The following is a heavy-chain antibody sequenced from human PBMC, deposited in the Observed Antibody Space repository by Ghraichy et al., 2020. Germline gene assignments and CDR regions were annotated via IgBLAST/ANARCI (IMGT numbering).Heavy chain of an antibody. J-gene: IGHJ3*02. CDR2: IYNSGNT. D-gene: IGHD3-9*01. CDR3: ARAKSYYDILTGYSSDAFDI. Sequence: SETLSLTCTVSGGSISSGDFYWSWIRQPPGKGLEWIGYIYNSGNTYYNSSLKSRVSMSIDTSKNHFSLKLASLTAADTAVYYCARAKSYYDILTGYSSDAFDIWGQGTVVTVSA. CDR1: GGSISSGDFY. V-gene: IGHV4-30-4*01.